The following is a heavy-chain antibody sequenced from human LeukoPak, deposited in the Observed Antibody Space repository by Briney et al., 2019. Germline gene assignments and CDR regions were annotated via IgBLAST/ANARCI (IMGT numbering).Heavy chain of an antibody. CDR2: IYYSGST. D-gene: IGHD3-22*01. J-gene: IGHJ5*02. V-gene: IGHV4-59*01. Sequence: PSETLSLTCTVSGGSISSYYWSWIRQPPGKGLEWIGYIYYSGSTNHNPSLKSRVTISVDTSKNQFSLKLSSVTAADTAVYYCARGSGYYYDMLNWFDPWGQGTLVTVSS. CDR1: GGSISSYY. CDR3: ARGSGYYYDMLNWFDP.